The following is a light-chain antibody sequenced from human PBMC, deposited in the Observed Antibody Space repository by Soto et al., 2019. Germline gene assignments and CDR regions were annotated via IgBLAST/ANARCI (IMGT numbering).Light chain of an antibody. CDR3: MQALQTLT. CDR2: LGS. V-gene: IGKV2-28*01. Sequence: DVVVSQSPLSLPVTPGEPSSISCRSSQSLLHSNGYNYLDCYLHKPGXSPXLLIYLGSNRASGVHDRFSGSGSGTYFTLKISRLEAEDVGVYYCMQALQTLTFGGGTKV. CDR1: QSLLHSNGYNY. J-gene: IGKJ4*01.